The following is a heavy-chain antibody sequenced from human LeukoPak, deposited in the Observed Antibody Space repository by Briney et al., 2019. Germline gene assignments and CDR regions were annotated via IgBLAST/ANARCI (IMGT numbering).Heavy chain of an antibody. Sequence: ASLKVSCKASGYTFIDYYIHRVRQAPGQGLEWMGRIHPNSAATEYAENFQGRVTMTRDTSISTAYMELSRVTSDDTAVYYCARDLPSTSNWELDYWGQGTLVTVSS. V-gene: IGHV1-2*06. CDR2: IHPNSAAT. D-gene: IGHD7-27*01. J-gene: IGHJ4*02. CDR3: ARDLPSTSNWELDY. CDR1: GYTFIDYY.